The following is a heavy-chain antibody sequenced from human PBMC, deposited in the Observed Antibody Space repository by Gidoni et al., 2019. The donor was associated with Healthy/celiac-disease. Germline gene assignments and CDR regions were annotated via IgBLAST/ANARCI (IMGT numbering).Heavy chain of an antibody. J-gene: IGHJ6*03. Sequence: EVQLVESGGGLVKPGGSLRLSCAASGFTFSNAWMSWVRQAPGKGLGWVGRIKSKTDGGTTDYAAPVKGRFTISRDDSKNTLYLQMNSLKTEDTAVYYCTTGDIVVVPAAMAYYYYMDVWGKGTTVTVSS. CDR3: TTGDIVVVPAAMAYYYYMDV. D-gene: IGHD2-2*01. V-gene: IGHV3-15*01. CDR2: IKSKTDGGTT. CDR1: GFTFSNAW.